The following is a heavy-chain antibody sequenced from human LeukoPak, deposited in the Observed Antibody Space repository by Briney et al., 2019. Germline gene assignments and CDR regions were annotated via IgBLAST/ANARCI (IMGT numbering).Heavy chain of an antibody. D-gene: IGHD5-24*01. V-gene: IGHV3-23*01. Sequence: QPGGSLRLSCAASGFTFSSYAMSWVRQAPGKGLEWISTITVDDVTYYAASVEGRFTISRYNSRNTLSLQMTSLRAEDSAVYYCAKTRWQWTRKYFDFWGQGSLVTVSS. CDR2: ITVDDVT. J-gene: IGHJ4*02. CDR1: GFTFSSYA. CDR3: AKTRWQWTRKYFDF.